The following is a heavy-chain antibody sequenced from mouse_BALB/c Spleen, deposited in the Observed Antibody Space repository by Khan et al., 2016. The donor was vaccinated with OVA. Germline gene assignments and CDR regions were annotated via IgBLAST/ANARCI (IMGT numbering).Heavy chain of an antibody. CDR1: GFNIKDYY. Sequence: EVQLQESGAELVRSGASVKLSCTASGFNIKDYYLHWVKQRPKQGLEWIGWIDPENGDTEYAPKFQGKATMTADTSSNTAYLQLSSLTSEDTAVYYCKRADVRFAYGGQGTLVTVSA. D-gene: IGHD3-3*01. CDR3: KRADVRFAY. V-gene: IGHV14-4*02. CDR2: IDPENGDT. J-gene: IGHJ3*01.